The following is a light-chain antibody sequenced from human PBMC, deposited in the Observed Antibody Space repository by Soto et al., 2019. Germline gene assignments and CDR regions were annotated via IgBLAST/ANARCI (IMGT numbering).Light chain of an antibody. CDR2: EVS. J-gene: IGLJ1*01. V-gene: IGLV2-14*01. CDR3: TAFSANRVYL. Sequence: QSVLTQPASVSGSPGQSITISCTGSSNDIGAYKYVSWYQQYPGKAPKLIIFEVSNRPSGVSNRFSGPKSGNTASLTIAGLQAEDEADYYCTAFSANRVYLFGPGTKVTVL. CDR1: SNDIGAYKY.